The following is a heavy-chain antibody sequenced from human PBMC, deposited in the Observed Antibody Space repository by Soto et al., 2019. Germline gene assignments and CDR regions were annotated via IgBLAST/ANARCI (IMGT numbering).Heavy chain of an antibody. D-gene: IGHD3-9*01. CDR2: ISGSGGST. V-gene: IGHV3-23*01. CDR1: GFTFSSYA. J-gene: IGHJ3*02. CDR3: AKDREDYDISDDAFDI. Sequence: GGSLRLSCAASGFTFSSYAMSWVRQAPGKGLEWVSAISGSGGSTYYADSVKGRFTISRDNSKNTLYLQMNSLTAEDTAVYYCAKDREDYDISDDAFDIWGQGTMVTVSS.